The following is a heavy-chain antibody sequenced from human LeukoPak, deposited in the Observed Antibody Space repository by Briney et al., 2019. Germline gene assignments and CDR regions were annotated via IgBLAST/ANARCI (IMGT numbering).Heavy chain of an antibody. D-gene: IGHD6-13*01. J-gene: IGHJ5*02. V-gene: IGHV3-74*01. CDR3: ARGPILDAIAAAGTSWFDP. Sequence: GGSLRLSCAASGFTFSSYWMHWVRQTPGKGLVWVSRINSDERSTVYADFVKGRFTISRDNDKNTLYLQMNSLRAEDTAVYYCARGPILDAIAAAGTSWFDPWGQGTLVTVSS. CDR1: GFTFSSYW. CDR2: INSDERST.